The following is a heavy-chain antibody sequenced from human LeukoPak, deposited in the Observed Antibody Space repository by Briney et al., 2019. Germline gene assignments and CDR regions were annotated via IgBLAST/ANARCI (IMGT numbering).Heavy chain of an antibody. V-gene: IGHV1-2*02. CDR2: INPNSGGT. CDR1: GYTFTGCY. D-gene: IGHD3-16*02. J-gene: IGHJ3*02. Sequence: ASVKVSCKASGYTFTGCYMHWVRQAPGQGLEWMGWINPNSGGTNYAQKFQGRVTMTRDTSISTAYMELSRPRSDDTAVYYCARVGWGSYRHDAFDIWGQGTMVTVSS. CDR3: ARVGWGSYRHDAFDI.